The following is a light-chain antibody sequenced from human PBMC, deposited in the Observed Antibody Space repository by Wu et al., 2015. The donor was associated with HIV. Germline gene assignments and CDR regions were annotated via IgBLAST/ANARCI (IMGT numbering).Light chain of an antibody. V-gene: IGKV3-20*01. CDR3: QQYGSSPPFT. Sequence: DIVLTQSPGTLSLSPGDRATLSCRASQSVSSNYLAWYQQKPGQAPRLLIYGASNRATGIPDKFSGSGSGTDFTLTISRMEPEDFAVYYCQQYGSSPPFTFGPGTKVDIK. CDR1: QSVSSNY. CDR2: GAS. J-gene: IGKJ3*01.